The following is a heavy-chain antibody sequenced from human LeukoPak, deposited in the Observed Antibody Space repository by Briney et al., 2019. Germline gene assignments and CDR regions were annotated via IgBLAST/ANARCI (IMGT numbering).Heavy chain of an antibody. CDR1: GFTVSSYA. CDR3: ARAHMVRGVINVYYFDY. J-gene: IGHJ4*02. Sequence: GGSLRLSCAASGFTVSSYAMSWVRQAQGKGLEWVSAISSSGGSTYYADSVKGRFTISRYNSKNTLYLQMNSLRAEDTAVYYCARAHMVRGVINVYYFDYWGRGTMVTVSS. D-gene: IGHD3-10*01. CDR2: ISSSGGST. V-gene: IGHV3-23*01.